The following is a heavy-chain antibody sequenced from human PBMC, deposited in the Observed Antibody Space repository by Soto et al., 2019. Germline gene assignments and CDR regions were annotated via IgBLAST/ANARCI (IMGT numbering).Heavy chain of an antibody. CDR3: ARDLGVPAQPNPFDY. D-gene: IGHD3-10*01. J-gene: IGHJ4*02. V-gene: IGHV1-2*02. Sequence: GASVKVSCKASGYTFTGYYMHWVRQAPGQGLEWMGWIDPNGGGANYAQKFQGRVTMTRDRSTTTASMELSILNSDDTAVYYCARDLGVPAQPNPFDYWGQGALVTVSS. CDR2: IDPNGGGA. CDR1: GYTFTGYY.